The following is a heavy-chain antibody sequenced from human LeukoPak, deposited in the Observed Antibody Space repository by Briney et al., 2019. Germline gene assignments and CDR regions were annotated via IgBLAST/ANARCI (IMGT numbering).Heavy chain of an antibody. CDR1: GYSFTSYW. V-gene: IGHV5-51*01. J-gene: IGHJ4*02. CDR2: IYPGDSDT. CDR3: AISKDSSSSPFDY. D-gene: IGHD6-6*01. Sequence: PGESLKISRKGSGYSFTSYWIGWVRQMPGKGLEWMGIIYPGDSDTRYSPSFQGQVTISADKSISTAYLQWSSLKASDTAMYYCAISKDSSSSPFDYWGQGTLVTVSS.